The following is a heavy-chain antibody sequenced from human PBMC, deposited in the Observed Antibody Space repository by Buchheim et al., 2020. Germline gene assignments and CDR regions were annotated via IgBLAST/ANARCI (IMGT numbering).Heavy chain of an antibody. D-gene: IGHD5-18*01. J-gene: IGHJ4*02. V-gene: IGHV3-72*01. CDR3: TASDTSTRLTPGY. CDR1: GFTSSDHY. CDR2: SKNKAHDYTT. Sequence: EVRLVESGGDLVQPGGSLRISCVGSGFTSSDHYMDWVRQAPGKGLEWVGRSKNKAHDYTTQYAAAVKGRFTISRDGAENSSYLQMNTLKTDDTAVYFCTASDTSTRLTPGYWGQGTL.